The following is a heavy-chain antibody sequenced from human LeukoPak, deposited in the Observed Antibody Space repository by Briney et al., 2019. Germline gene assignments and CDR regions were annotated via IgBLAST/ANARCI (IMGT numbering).Heavy chain of an antibody. CDR2: ISGSGGGT. CDR3: AKDRGNYDFWSGYYHFDY. J-gene: IGHJ4*02. V-gene: IGHV3-23*01. D-gene: IGHD3-3*01. Sequence: GGSLRLSCAASGFTFSSYAMSWVRQAPGKGLEWVSAISGSGGGTYYADSVKGRFTISRDNSKNTLYLQMNSLRAEDTAEYYCAKDRGNYDFWSGYYHFDYWGQGTLVTVSS. CDR1: GFTFSSYA.